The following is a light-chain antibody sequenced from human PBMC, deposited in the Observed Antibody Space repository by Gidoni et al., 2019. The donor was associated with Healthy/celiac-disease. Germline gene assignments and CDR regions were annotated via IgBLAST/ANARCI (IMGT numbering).Light chain of an antibody. J-gene: IGKJ4*01. CDR1: QSISSY. CDR3: QQSYSTPLT. CDR2: AAS. Sequence: DIQMTQSPSSLSASVGDRVTITCRASQSISSYLNWYQQKPGKAPKLLIYAASSLQRGVPSRFSGSRSGTDFTLTISSLQPEDFATYYCQQSYSTPLTFGGGTKVVIK. V-gene: IGKV1-39*01.